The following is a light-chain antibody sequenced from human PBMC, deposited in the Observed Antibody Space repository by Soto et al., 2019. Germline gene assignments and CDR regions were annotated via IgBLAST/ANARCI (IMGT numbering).Light chain of an antibody. CDR3: SSYTISDTPGV. CDR1: SSDVGGYNY. Sequence: QSVLTQPASVSGSPGQSITISCTGTSSDVGGYNYVSWYQQHPGKAPKLIIFGVSGRPSGVSPRFSGSKSGNTASLTISGLQAEDEADYYCSSYTISDTPGVFGGGTKVTVL. CDR2: GVS. J-gene: IGLJ3*02. V-gene: IGLV2-14*03.